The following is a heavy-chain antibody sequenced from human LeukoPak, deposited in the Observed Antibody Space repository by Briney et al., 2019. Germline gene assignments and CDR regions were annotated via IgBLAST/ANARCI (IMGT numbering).Heavy chain of an antibody. V-gene: IGHV1-18*01. CDR3: ARDNSVGDYAWWFDP. J-gene: IGHJ5*02. D-gene: IGHD1-26*01. Sequence: GASVKVSCKASGYSSTNYGISWVRQAPGQGLEWMGWIHIYRGNTNYAQKFQGRVTMTTDTSTSTVYMEVRGLRSDDTAMYYCARDNSVGDYAWWFDPWGQGTLVTVSS. CDR2: IHIYRGNT. CDR1: GYSSTNYG.